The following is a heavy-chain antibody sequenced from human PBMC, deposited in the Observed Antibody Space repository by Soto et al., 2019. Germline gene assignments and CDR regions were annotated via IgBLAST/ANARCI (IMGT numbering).Heavy chain of an antibody. CDR2: IYWDGDP. CDR1: GFSLMTAGLG. D-gene: IGHD1-1*01. CDR3: SHGTRHFDY. J-gene: IGHJ4*02. V-gene: IGHV2-5*02. Sequence: QITLKESGPTLVHPTQTLTLTCSFSGFSLMTAGLGVGWFRQPPGKALEWLALIYWDGDPRYSSSLKSRLTITKDNSKNQVVLTITNMGPVDTATYYCSHGTRHFDYWGQGTLVTVSS.